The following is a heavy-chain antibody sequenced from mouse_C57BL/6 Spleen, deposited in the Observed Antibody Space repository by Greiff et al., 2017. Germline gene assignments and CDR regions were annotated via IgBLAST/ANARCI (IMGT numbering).Heavy chain of an antibody. D-gene: IGHD3-1*01. V-gene: IGHV1-76*01. Sequence: VQLQQSGAELVRPGATVKLSCKASGYTFTDYYINWVKQRPGQGLEWIGRIYPGSGNTYYNEKFKGKATLTAEKSSSTAYMQLSSLTSEDSAVYFCARSDGGAWGQGTLVTVSA. J-gene: IGHJ3*01. CDR2: IYPGSGNT. CDR3: ARSDGGA. CDR1: GYTFTDYY.